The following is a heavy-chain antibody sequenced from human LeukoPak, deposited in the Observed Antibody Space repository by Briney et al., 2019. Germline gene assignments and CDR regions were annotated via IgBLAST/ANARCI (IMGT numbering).Heavy chain of an antibody. J-gene: IGHJ6*03. V-gene: IGHV1-18*03. Sequence: ASVKVSCKASGYTFTTYGISWVRQAPGQGLEWMGWISTHTGNTNYSQEFQGRVTITRDTSASTAYMELSSLRSEDMAVYYCTRETEMTAGDYYYYYMDVWGKGTTVTVSS. D-gene: IGHD3-10*01. CDR2: ISTHTGNT. CDR3: TRETEMTAGDYYYYYMDV. CDR1: GYTFTTYG.